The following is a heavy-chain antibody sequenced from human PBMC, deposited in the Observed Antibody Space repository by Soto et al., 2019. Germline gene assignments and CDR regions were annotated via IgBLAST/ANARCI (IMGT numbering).Heavy chain of an antibody. J-gene: IGHJ4*02. Sequence: QVQLVESGGGVVQPGRSLRLSCAASGFTFSSYGMHWVRQAPGKGLEWVAVIWYDGSNKYYADSVKGRFTISRDNSKNALYLQMNSLRAEDTAVYYCARDDLGALDYWGQGTLVTVSS. CDR2: IWYDGSNK. V-gene: IGHV3-33*01. D-gene: IGHD3-10*01. CDR1: GFTFSSYG. CDR3: ARDDLGALDY.